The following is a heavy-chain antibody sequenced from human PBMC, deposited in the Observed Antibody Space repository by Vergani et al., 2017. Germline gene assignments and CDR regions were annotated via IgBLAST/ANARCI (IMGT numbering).Heavy chain of an antibody. Sequence: QVQLVQSGAEVKKPGASVKVSCKASGYTFTSYGISWVRQAPGQGLEWMGWISAYNGNTNYAQKLQGRVTMTTDTSTSTAYMELRSLRSDDTAVYYCARDQLQGLGYCSGCSCYPGDYWGQGTLVTVSS. J-gene: IGHJ4*02. V-gene: IGHV1-18*01. CDR1: GYTFTSYG. D-gene: IGHD2-15*01. CDR2: ISAYNGNT. CDR3: ARDQLQGLGYCSGCSCYPGDY.